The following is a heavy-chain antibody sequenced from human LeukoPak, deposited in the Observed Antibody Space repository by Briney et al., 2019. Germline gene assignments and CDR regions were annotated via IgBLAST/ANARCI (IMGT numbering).Heavy chain of an antibody. Sequence: ASVKVSCKASGYTFTGYYMHWVRQAPGQGLEWMGWINPNSGGTNYAQKFQGRVTMTRDTSISTAYMELNSLSSDDTAVYYCARDDASNWSPDFDFWGRGPLITVPS. V-gene: IGHV1-2*02. D-gene: IGHD1-1*01. J-gene: IGHJ4*02. CDR1: GYTFTGYY. CDR3: ARDDASNWSPDFDF. CDR2: INPNSGGT.